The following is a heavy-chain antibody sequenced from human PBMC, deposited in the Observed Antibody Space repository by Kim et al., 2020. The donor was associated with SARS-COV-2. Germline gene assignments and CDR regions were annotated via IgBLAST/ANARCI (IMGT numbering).Heavy chain of an antibody. V-gene: IGHV3-33*06. CDR2: IWYDGRTK. CDR1: GFTFSRNI. Sequence: GGSLRLSCATSGFTFSRNIVHWVRQAPGKGLEWVAVIWYDGRTKYYVDSVKGRFSISRDTSKNMLYLQMDRLRVEDTAIYYCAKDDGGLGDFWGQGTLVT. CDR3: AKDDGGLGDF. D-gene: IGHD4-17*01. J-gene: IGHJ4*02.